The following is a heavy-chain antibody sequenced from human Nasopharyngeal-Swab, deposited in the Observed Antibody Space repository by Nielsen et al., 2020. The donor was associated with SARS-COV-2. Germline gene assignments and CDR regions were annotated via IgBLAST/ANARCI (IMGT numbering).Heavy chain of an antibody. D-gene: IGHD3-22*01. CDR1: GFTVSSNY. CDR2: IYSGGST. J-gene: IGHJ3*02. V-gene: IGHV3-66*01. Sequence: GGSLRLSCAASGFTVSSNYMSWVRQAPGKGLEWVSVIYSGGSTYYADSVKGRFTISRDNSKNTLYLQMNSLRAEDTAVYYCATSMIVVVTDAFDIWGQGTMVTVSS. CDR3: ATSMIVVVTDAFDI.